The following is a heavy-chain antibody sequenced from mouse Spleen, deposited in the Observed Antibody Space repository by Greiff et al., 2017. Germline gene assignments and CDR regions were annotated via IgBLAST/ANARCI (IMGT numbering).Heavy chain of an antibody. J-gene: IGHJ1*01. CDR3: ARYYYGSSYWYFDV. CDR1: GYTFTDYN. CDR2: INPNNGGT. D-gene: IGHD1-1*01. Sequence: EVQLVESGPELVKPGASVKIPCKASGYTFTDYNMDWVKQSHGKSLEWIGDINPNNGGTIYNQKFKGKATLTVDKSSSTAYMELRSLTSEDTAVYYCARYYYGSSYWYFDVWGAGTTVTVSS. V-gene: IGHV1-18*01.